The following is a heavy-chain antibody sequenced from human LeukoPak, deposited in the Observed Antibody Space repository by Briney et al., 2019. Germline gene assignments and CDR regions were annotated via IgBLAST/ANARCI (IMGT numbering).Heavy chain of an antibody. J-gene: IGHJ4*02. CDR2: IYSGGGT. CDR1: GFTFTSYA. Sequence: GGSLRLSCAASGFTFTSYAMGWVRQAPGKGRWWVSGIYSGGGTYHSDSVKGRFTISRDNSKNMLYLQMHSLRAEDTAVYYCTRFRYTVYYFDYWGQGALVTVSS. CDR3: TRFRYTVYYFDY. V-gene: IGHV3-53*01. D-gene: IGHD4-17*01.